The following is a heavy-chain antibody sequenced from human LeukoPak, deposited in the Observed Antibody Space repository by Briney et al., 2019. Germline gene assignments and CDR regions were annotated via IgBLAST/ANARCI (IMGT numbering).Heavy chain of an antibody. CDR3: AREEGYDSSGYRHAAFDI. CDR2: IYYSGST. Sequence: SETLSLTCTVSGGSISSYYWSWIRQPPGKGLEGIGYIYYSGSTNYNPSLKSRVTISVDTSKNQFSLKLSSVTAADTAVYYCAREEGYDSSGYRHAAFDIWGQGTMVTVSS. D-gene: IGHD3-22*01. V-gene: IGHV4-59*01. J-gene: IGHJ3*02. CDR1: GGSISSYY.